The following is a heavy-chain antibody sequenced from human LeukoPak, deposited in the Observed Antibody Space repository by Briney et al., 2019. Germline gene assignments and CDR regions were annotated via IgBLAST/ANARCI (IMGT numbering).Heavy chain of an antibody. D-gene: IGHD1-26*01. CDR3: ARGSTTYYYYMDV. CDR2: MNPNSGNT. CDR1: GGTFSSYA. V-gene: IGHV1-8*03. J-gene: IGHJ6*03. Sequence: GASVKVSCKASGGTFSSYAISWVRQAPGQGLEWMGWMNPNSGNTGYAQKFQGRVTITRNTSISTAYMELSSLRSEDTAVYYCARGSTTYYYYMDVWGKGTTVTVSS.